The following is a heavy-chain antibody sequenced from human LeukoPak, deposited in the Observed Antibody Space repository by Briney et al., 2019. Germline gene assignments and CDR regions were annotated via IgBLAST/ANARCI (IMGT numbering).Heavy chain of an antibody. Sequence: SETLSLTCTVSGGSISSYYWSWIRQPPGKGLEWIGYIYYSGSTNYNPSLKSRVTISVDKSKNQFSLKLSSVTAADTAVYYCARDRYGSGGFDYWGQGTLVTVSS. CDR1: GGSISSYY. CDR3: ARDRYGSGGFDY. V-gene: IGHV4-59*01. CDR2: IYYSGST. D-gene: IGHD3-10*01. J-gene: IGHJ4*02.